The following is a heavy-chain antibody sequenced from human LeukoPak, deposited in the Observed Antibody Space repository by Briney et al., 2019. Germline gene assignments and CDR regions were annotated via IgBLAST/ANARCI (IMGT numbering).Heavy chain of an antibody. J-gene: IGHJ6*02. CDR1: GGSISSGGYY. V-gene: IGHV4-31*03. Sequence: SETLSLTCTVSGGSISSGGYYWSWIRQHPGKGLEWIGYIYYSGSTYYNPSLKSRVTVSVDTSKNQFSLKLSSVTAADTAVYYCAREVITGPRYYYYYGMDVWGQGTTVTVSS. CDR2: IYYSGST. CDR3: AREVITGPRYYYYYGMDV. D-gene: IGHD1-20*01.